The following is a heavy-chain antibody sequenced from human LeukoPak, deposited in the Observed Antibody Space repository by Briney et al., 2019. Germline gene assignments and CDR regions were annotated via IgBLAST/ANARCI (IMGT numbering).Heavy chain of an antibody. CDR3: ARVTSYGDNDAFDI. V-gene: IGHV4-34*01. D-gene: IGHD4-17*01. CDR1: GGSFSGYC. J-gene: IGHJ3*02. Sequence: SETLSLTCAVYGGSFSGYCWSWIRQPPGKGLEWIGEINHSGSTNYNPSLKSRVTISVDTSKNQFSLKLSSVTAADTAVYYCARVTSYGDNDAFDIWGQGTMVTVSS. CDR2: INHSGST.